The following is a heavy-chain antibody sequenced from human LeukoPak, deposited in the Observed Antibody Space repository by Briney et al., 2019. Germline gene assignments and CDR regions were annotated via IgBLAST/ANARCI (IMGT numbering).Heavy chain of an antibody. CDR1: DDSITMYY. Sequence: PSETLSLTWSVSDDSITMYYWTWIRQPPGKGLEWIGYVDHTGSTNFNPSLNGRVSISRDTTKNLFSLRLRSVTAADTAVYFCARGRVSSSTWYSTYYYYFYMDVWGKGTTVTVSS. J-gene: IGHJ6*03. V-gene: IGHV4-59*01. CDR3: ARGRVSSSTWYSTYYYYFYMDV. CDR2: VDHTGST. D-gene: IGHD1-1*01.